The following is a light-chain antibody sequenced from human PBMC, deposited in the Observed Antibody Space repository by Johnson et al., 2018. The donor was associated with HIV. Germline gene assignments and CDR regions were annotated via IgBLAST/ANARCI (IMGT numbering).Light chain of an antibody. CDR3: GTWDSSLSAGF. V-gene: IGLV1-51*01. CDR2: DNN. CDR1: SSNIGNNY. Sequence: QSVLTQPPSVSAAPGQKVTISCSGSSSNIGNNYVSWYQQLPGTAPKLLIYDNNKRPSGIPDRFSGSKSGTSATLGITGLQTGDEADYYCGTWDSSLSAGFFGTGTKVPVL. J-gene: IGLJ1*01.